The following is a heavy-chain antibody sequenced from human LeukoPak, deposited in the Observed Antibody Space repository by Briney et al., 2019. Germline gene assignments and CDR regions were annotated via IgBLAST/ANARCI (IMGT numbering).Heavy chain of an antibody. Sequence: PGGSLRLSCAASGFTVSYNYMTWVRQAPGKGLEWVSVIYSGGSTYYADSVKGRFTISRDNSKNTLYLQMKSLRAEDTAVYYCAREGYYNWFDPWGQGTLVTVSS. CDR3: AREGYYNWFDP. J-gene: IGHJ5*02. V-gene: IGHV3-66*01. CDR1: GFTVSYNY. CDR2: IYSGGST. D-gene: IGHD6-13*01.